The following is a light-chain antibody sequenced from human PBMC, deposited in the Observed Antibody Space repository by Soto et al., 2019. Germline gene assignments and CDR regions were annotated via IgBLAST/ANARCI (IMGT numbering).Light chain of an antibody. CDR1: QSVSNN. J-gene: IGKJ1*01. Sequence: EIVMTQSPATLSVSPGERATLSCRASQSVSNNIAWYQQKPGQAPRLLISTASTRATGVPARFSGSGSATDLTLISSSLRSEDFAVYYCHQYNNCPWTLGQGTNEEI. CDR2: TAS. V-gene: IGKV3-15*01. CDR3: HQYNNCPWT.